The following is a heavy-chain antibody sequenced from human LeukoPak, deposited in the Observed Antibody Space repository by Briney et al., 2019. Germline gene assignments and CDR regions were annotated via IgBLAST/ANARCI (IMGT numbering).Heavy chain of an antibody. CDR2: INPSGGST. J-gene: IGHJ5*02. CDR3: ARDALFRGYQLLKRGWFDP. D-gene: IGHD2-2*01. V-gene: IGHV1-46*01. Sequence: ASVKDSCKASGYTFTSYYMHWVRQAPGQGLEWMGIINPSGGSTSYAQKFQGRVTMTRDTSTSTVYMELSSLRSEGTAVYYCARDALFRGYQLLKRGWFDPWGQGTLVTVSS. CDR1: GYTFTSYY.